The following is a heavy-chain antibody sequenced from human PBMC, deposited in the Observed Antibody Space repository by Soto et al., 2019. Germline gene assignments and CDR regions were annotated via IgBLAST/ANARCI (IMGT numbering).Heavy chain of an antibody. CDR1: GGSISSGDYY. Sequence: TLSLTCTVSGGSISSGDYYWSWIRQPPGKGLEWIGYIYYSGSTYYNPSLRSRVTISVDTSKNQFSLKLSSVTAADTAVYYCAREGPSSYDIPDWGQGTLVTVSS. CDR2: IYYSGST. CDR3: AREGPSSYDIPD. V-gene: IGHV4-30-4*01. J-gene: IGHJ4*02. D-gene: IGHD3-9*01.